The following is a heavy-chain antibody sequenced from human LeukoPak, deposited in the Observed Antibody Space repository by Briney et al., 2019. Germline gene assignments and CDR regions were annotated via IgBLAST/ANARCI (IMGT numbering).Heavy chain of an antibody. CDR2: ISYDGSNK. D-gene: IGHD3-3*01. J-gene: IGHJ6*03. CDR3: ARDGYYDFWSGYYYYYMDV. V-gene: IGHV3-30*04. Sequence: GGSLRLSCAASGFTFSSYAMHWVRQAPGKGLEWVAVISYDGSNKYYADSVKGRFTISRDNSKNTLYLQMNSLRAEDTAVYYCARDGYYDFWSGYYYYYMDVWGKGTTVTISS. CDR1: GFTFSSYA.